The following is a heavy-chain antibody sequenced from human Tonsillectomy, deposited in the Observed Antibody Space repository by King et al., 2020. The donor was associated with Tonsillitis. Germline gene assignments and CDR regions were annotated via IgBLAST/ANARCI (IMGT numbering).Heavy chain of an antibody. CDR3: LKRGYTSPPY. V-gene: IGHV3-74*01. CDR2: INSDGSST. J-gene: IGHJ4*02. D-gene: IGHD1-1*01. Sequence: EVQLVESGGGLVQPGGSLRLSCAASGFTFSSYWMHWVRQAPGKGRVWVSRINSDGSSTSYADSVKGRFTISRDNAKNTLYLQMNSLRAEDTAVYYCLKRGYTSPPYWGQGTLVTVSS. CDR1: GFTFSSYW.